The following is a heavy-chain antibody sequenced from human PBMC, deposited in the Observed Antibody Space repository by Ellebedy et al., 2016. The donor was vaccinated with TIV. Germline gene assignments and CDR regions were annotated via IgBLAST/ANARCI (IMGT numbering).Heavy chain of an antibody. Sequence: SETLSLTXTVSGGSMSTNYWSWIRQPPGKGLEWIGYISYTGSTNYNPSLNSRVTISVDTSKNQFSLKLTSVTAADTAVYYCAAEVTMVRGLIVHWGQGTLVTVSS. V-gene: IGHV4-59*01. D-gene: IGHD3-10*01. J-gene: IGHJ4*02. CDR1: GGSMSTNY. CDR2: ISYTGST. CDR3: AAEVTMVRGLIVH.